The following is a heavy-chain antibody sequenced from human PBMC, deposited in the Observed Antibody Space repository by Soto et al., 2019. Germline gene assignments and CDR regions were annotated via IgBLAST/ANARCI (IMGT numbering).Heavy chain of an antibody. D-gene: IGHD3-10*01. CDR1: GDSISSGYY. J-gene: IGHJ6*02. CDR3: ARGRPMVSPYYAYAMDV. Sequence: PSETLSLTCAVSGDSISSGYYWAWIRQPPGKGLEWIGEINHIGNSSHAPSLKSRVAVSVDTSKNHFSLKLTSVTAADTAVYYCARGRPMVSPYYAYAMDVWGQGTTVT. CDR2: INHIGNS. V-gene: IGHV4-34*01.